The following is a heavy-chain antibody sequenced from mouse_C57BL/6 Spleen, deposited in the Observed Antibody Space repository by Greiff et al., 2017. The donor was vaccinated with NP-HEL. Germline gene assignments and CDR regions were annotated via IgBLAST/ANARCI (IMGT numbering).Heavy chain of an antibody. CDR3: ARPLNYYGSSYGFAY. Sequence: QVQLQQPGAELVRPGSSVKLSCKASGYTFTSYWMDWVKQRPGQGLEWIGNIYPSDSETHYNQKFKDKATLTVDKSSSTAYMQLSSLTSEDSAVYYYARPLNYYGSSYGFAYWGQGTLVTVSA. CDR2: IYPSDSET. CDR1: GYTFTSYW. V-gene: IGHV1-61*01. D-gene: IGHD1-1*01. J-gene: IGHJ3*01.